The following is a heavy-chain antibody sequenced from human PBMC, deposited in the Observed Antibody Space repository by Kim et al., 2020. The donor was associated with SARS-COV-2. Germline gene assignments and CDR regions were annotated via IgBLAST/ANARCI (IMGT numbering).Heavy chain of an antibody. V-gene: IGHV4-34*01. CDR3: AREGYYYDSSGYKH. J-gene: IGHJ1*01. D-gene: IGHD3-22*01. Sequence: NPSLKSRVTISVDTSKNQFSLKLSSVTAADTAVYYCAREGYYYDSSGYKHWGQGTLVTVSS.